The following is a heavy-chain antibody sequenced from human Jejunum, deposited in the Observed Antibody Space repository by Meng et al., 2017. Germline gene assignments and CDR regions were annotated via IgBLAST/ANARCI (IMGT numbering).Heavy chain of an antibody. CDR3: ARRDSSGKYYFDY. Sequence: QVRLGGAGGGVGLLGGSLRLSWAASGFTFSAFAMEWVRQAPDKGLEWVAGVWSAGTNKYYADSVKGRFTISKDNSRNTVYLQLDSLRAEDSAVYFCARRDSSGKYYFDYWGQGTLVTVSS. V-gene: IGHV3-33*01. CDR1: GFTFSAFA. D-gene: IGHD3-10*01. J-gene: IGHJ4*02. CDR2: VWSAGTNK.